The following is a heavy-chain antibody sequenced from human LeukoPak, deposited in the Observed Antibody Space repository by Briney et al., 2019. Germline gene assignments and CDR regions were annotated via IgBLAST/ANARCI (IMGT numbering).Heavy chain of an antibody. D-gene: IGHD2-15*01. Sequence: GFLRLSCAAPGFTGSSNHMSWVRQAPGKGLEWGSVIYSGGSTYYADSVKGRFTISRDNSKNTLYLQMNSLRAEDTAVYYCARVGLRFVVVVADYYFDYWGQGTLVTVSS. CDR3: ARVGLRFVVVVADYYFDY. V-gene: IGHV3-53*01. J-gene: IGHJ4*02. CDR1: GFTGSSNH. CDR2: IYSGGST.